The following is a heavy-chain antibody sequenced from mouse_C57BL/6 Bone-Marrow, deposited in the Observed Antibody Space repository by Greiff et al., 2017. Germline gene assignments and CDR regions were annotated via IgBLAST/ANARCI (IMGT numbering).Heavy chain of an antibody. CDR3: AIHYGNPYYFAY. D-gene: IGHD2-1*01. Sequence: QVQLQQPGAELVKPGASVKVSCKASGYTFTSYWMHWVKQRPGQGLEWIGRIHPSDSDTNYNQKFKGKATLTVDKSSSTAYMQLISLTSEDSAVYYCAIHYGNPYYFAYWGQGTTLTVSS. CDR1: GYTFTSYW. CDR2: IHPSDSDT. V-gene: IGHV1-74*01. J-gene: IGHJ2*01.